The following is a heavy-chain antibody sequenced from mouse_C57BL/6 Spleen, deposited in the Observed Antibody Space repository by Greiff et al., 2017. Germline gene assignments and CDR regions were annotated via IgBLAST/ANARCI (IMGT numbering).Heavy chain of an antibody. J-gene: IGHJ4*01. CDR2: IDPSDSYT. D-gene: IGHD2-3*01. V-gene: IGHV1-50*01. CDR1: GYTFTSYW. Sequence: QVQLQQSGAELVKPGASVKLSCKASGYTFTSYWMQWVKQRPGQGLEWIGEIDPSDSYTNYNQKFKGKATLTVDTSSSTAYMQLSSLTSEDSAVYYCARRDGYYDYAMDYWGQGTSVTVSS. CDR3: ARRDGYYDYAMDY.